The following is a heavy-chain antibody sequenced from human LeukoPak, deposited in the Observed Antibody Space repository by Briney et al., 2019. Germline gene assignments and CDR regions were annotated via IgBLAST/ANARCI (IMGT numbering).Heavy chain of an antibody. J-gene: IGHJ4*02. D-gene: IGHD1-26*01. Sequence: GASVKVSCKASGGTFSSYAISWVRQAPGQGLEWMGGIIPIFGTANYAQKFQGRVTITTDESTSTAYMELSSLRSEDMAVYYCARDQGGSRGFDYWGQGTLVTVSS. CDR2: IIPIFGTA. CDR1: GGTFSSYA. CDR3: ARDQGGSRGFDY. V-gene: IGHV1-69*05.